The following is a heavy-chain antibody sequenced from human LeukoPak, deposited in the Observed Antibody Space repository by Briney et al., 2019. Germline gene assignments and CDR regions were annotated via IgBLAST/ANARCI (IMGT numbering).Heavy chain of an antibody. J-gene: IGHJ4*02. CDR2: ISAYNGNT. CDR3: ARGSGYTSSWHEDY. CDR1: GYTFTSYG. V-gene: IGHV1-18*01. Sequence: EASVKVSFKASGYTFTSYGISWVRQAPGQGLEWMGWISAYNGNTNYAQKLQGRVTMTTDTSTSTAYMELRSLRSDDTAVYYCARGSGYTSSWHEDYWGQGTLVTVSS. D-gene: IGHD6-13*01.